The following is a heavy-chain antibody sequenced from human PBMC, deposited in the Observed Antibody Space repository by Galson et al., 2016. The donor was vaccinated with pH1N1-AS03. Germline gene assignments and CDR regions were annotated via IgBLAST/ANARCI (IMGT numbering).Heavy chain of an antibody. CDR2: LNSTSGNT. V-gene: IGHV1-3*01. CDR1: GYSFINYA. J-gene: IGHJ4*02. D-gene: IGHD6-19*01. Sequence: SVKVSCKASGYSFINYAIHWVRQAPGQRLERMGWLNSTSGNTEYSQKFQGRVTITRDTSASTASMELSSLRSEDTAVYYCAKVGIVISSGWYGRFDYWGQGTLVTVSS. CDR3: AKVGIVISSGWYGRFDY.